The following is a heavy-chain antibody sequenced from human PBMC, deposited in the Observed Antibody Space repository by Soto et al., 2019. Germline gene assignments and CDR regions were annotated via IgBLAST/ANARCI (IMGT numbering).Heavy chain of an antibody. CDR3: AREWVVVVPAAIGVWFGP. Sequence: GGSLRLSCAASGFTFSSYWMSWVRQAPGKGLEWVANIKQDGSEKYYVDSVKGRFTISRDNAKNSLYLQMNSLRAEDTAVYYCAREWVVVVPAAIGVWFGPWGQGTLVTVSS. D-gene: IGHD2-2*01. V-gene: IGHV3-7*03. CDR1: GFTFSSYW. CDR2: IKQDGSEK. J-gene: IGHJ5*02.